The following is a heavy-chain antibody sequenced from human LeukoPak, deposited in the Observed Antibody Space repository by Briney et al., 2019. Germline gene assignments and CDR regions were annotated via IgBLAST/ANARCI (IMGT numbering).Heavy chain of an antibody. D-gene: IGHD5-18*01. J-gene: IGHJ4*02. V-gene: IGHV3-74*01. CDR2: IKSDGSTT. CDR3: ARVVDTHFDY. CDR1: GFTFSSYW. Sequence: GGSLRLSCAASGFTFSSYWMHWVRQAPGKGLVWVSRIKSDGSTTTYADSVKGRFTISRDNAKNTLYLQMNNLRAEDTAVYYCARVVDTHFDYWGQGTLVTVSS.